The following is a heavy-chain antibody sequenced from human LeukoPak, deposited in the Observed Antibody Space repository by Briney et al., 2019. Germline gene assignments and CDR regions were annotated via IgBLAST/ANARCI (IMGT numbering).Heavy chain of an antibody. CDR3: ARVVDPGAAPQYNWFDP. CDR1: GGSFSGYY. V-gene: IGHV4-34*01. CDR2: INHSGST. J-gene: IGHJ5*02. D-gene: IGHD6-6*01. Sequence: SETLSLTCAVYGGSFSGYYWSWIRQPPGKGLEWIGEINHSGSTNYNPSLKSRVTISVDTSKNQFSLKLSSVTAADTAVYYCARVVDPGAAPQYNWFDPWGQGTLVTVSS.